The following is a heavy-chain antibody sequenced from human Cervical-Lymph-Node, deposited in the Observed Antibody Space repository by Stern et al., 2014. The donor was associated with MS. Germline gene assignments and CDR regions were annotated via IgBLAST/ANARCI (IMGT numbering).Heavy chain of an antibody. CDR1: GFTFSNYA. V-gene: IGHV3-30-3*01. Sequence: VQLVDSGGGVVQPGRSLRLSCAASGFTFSNYAMHWVRQAPGKGLEWVAVISSDGSSRYYADSVKGRFTISRDNSKNALYLQMNSLSAEGTSVYYCARGEAVTKAYYYYGMDVWGQGTTVTVSS. CDR2: ISSDGSSR. J-gene: IGHJ6*02. D-gene: IGHD3-16*01. CDR3: ARGEAVTKAYYYYGMDV.